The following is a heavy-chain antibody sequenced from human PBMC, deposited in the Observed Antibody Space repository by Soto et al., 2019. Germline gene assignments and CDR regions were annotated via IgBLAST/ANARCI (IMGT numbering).Heavy chain of an antibody. CDR3: TRRACSSFYHFDF. J-gene: IGHJ4*02. CDR1: GYSFTAYW. Sequence: GESLKISCQASGYSFTAYWITWVRQMPGKGLEWMATIDPSDSYVDYSPSFRGHVTFSVDRSITTVYLQWNSLKASDSVMYFCTRRACSSFYHFDFWGQGALVTVSS. D-gene: IGHD2-2*01. V-gene: IGHV5-10-1*01. CDR2: IDPSDSYV.